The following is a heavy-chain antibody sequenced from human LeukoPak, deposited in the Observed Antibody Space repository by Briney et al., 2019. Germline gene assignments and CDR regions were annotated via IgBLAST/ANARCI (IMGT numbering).Heavy chain of an antibody. CDR1: GFTFSSYG. CDR2: IWYDGSNT. Sequence: GGSLRLSCAASGFTFSSYGMHWVRQAPGKGLEWVAVIWYDGSNTYYADSVKGRFTISRDNSKNTLYLQMNSLRAEDTAVYYCARDGYYYDSSGTFDYWGQGTLVTVSS. V-gene: IGHV3-33*01. CDR3: ARDGYYYDSSGTFDY. D-gene: IGHD3-22*01. J-gene: IGHJ4*02.